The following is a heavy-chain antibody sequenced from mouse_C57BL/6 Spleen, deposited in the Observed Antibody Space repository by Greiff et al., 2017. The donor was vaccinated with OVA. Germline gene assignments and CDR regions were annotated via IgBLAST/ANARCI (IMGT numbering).Heavy chain of an antibody. CDR1: GYTFTNYW. D-gene: IGHD1-1*01. CDR2: IYPGGGYT. V-gene: IGHV1-63*01. Sequence: VKVVESGAELVRPGTSVKMSCKASGYTFTNYWIGWAKQRPGHGLEWIGDIYPGGGYTNYNEKFKGKATLTADKSSSTAYMQFSSLTSEDSAIYYCARRGYGSSYNYFDYWGQGTTLTVSS. J-gene: IGHJ2*01. CDR3: ARRGYGSSYNYFDY.